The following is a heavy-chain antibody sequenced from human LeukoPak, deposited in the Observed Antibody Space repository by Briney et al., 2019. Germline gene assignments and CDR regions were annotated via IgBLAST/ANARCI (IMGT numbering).Heavy chain of an antibody. CDR3: ARISGSGSIYSYFDY. CDR2: IKQDGSEK. V-gene: IGHV3-7*01. CDR1: GFTFSSYW. Sequence: PGGSLRLSCAAPGFTFSSYWMSWVRQAPGKGLEWAANIKQDGSEKYYVDSVTGRFTISRDNAKTSLYLQMNRLRAEDTAVYYCARISGSGSIYSYFDYWGQGTLVTVSS. J-gene: IGHJ4*02. D-gene: IGHD3-10*01.